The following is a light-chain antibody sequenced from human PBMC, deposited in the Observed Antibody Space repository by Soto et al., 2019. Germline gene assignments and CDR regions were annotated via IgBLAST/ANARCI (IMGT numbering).Light chain of an antibody. CDR2: LDSDSSH. J-gene: IGLJ2*01. Sequence: QLVLTQSPSASASLGASVKLTCTRSSWHSTYAIAWHQQQPETGPRYLMNLDSDSSHIRGDGIPGRFSGSSSGAARFLTISRLPAEDDADYYYQTWSTGSRVFGGGTKLTVL. CDR3: QTWSTGSRV. CDR1: SWHSTYA. V-gene: IGLV4-69*01.